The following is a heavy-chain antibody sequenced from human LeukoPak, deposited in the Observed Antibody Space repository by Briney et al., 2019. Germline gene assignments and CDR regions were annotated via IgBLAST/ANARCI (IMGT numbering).Heavy chain of an antibody. CDR3: ARDSGNVVVVAATDY. CDR2: INPSGGST. J-gene: IGHJ4*02. D-gene: IGHD2-15*01. Sequence: ASVKVSCKASGYTFTSYDMHWVRQAPGQGLEWMGIINPSGGSTSYAQKFQGRVTMTRDTSTSTVYMELSSLRSEDTAVYYCARDSGNVVVVAATDYWGQGTLVTVSS. V-gene: IGHV1-46*01. CDR1: GYTFTSYD.